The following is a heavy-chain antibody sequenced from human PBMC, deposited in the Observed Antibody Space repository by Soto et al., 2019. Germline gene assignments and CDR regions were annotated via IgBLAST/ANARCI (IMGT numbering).Heavy chain of an antibody. D-gene: IGHD2-2*01. V-gene: IGHV3-15*01. J-gene: IGHJ4*02. CDR3: TAPIRYCSSTSCYYFDY. Sequence: GGSLRLSCAASGFTFSNSWMSWVRQAPGKGLEWVGRIKSKTDGGTTDYAAPVKGRFTISRDDSKNTLYLQMNSLKTEDTAVYYCTAPIRYCSSTSCYYFDYWGQGTLVTV. CDR2: IKSKTDGGTT. CDR1: GFTFSNSW.